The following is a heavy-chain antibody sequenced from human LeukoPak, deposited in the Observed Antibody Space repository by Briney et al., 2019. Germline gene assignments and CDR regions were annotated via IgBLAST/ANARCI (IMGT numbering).Heavy chain of an antibody. D-gene: IGHD3-22*01. CDR2: ITAIFRTT. V-gene: IGHV1-69*13. CDR3: ARHSGYHSTMYLDY. J-gene: IGHJ4*02. Sequence: SVKVSCKTSGGAFNSYAISWVRQAPGQGLEWMGGITAIFRTTNYAQKFQGRVTITADESMSTIYMELSSLRSGDTAVYYCARHSGYHSTMYLDYWGQGTLVTVSS. CDR1: GGAFNSYA.